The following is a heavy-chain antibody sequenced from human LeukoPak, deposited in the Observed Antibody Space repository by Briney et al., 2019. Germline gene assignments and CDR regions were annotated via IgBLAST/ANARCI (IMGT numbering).Heavy chain of an antibody. V-gene: IGHV3-74*01. CDR2: INSDGSWT. CDR3: VSFYETY. D-gene: IGHD2/OR15-2a*01. J-gene: IGHJ4*02. CDR1: GFTFSTYG. Sequence: GGSLRLSCAASGFTFSTYGMNWVRQAPGKGLEWVSHINSDGSWTSYADSVKGRFTISKDNAKNTVYLQMNSLRAEDTAVYYCVSFYETYWGRGTLVTVSS.